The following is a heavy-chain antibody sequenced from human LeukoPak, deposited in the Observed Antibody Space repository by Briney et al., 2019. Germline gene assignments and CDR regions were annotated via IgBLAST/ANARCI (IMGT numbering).Heavy chain of an antibody. CDR1: GFIFSNYW. CDR3: ARDDRDNSRGYPAPDY. CDR2: TNQDGGAK. D-gene: IGHD3-22*01. V-gene: IGHV3-7*05. J-gene: IGHJ4*02. Sequence: GGSLRLSCAASGFIFSNYWMSWVRQAPGKGLEWVATTNQDGGAKYYVDSVKGRFTISRDNAKNSLYLQMNSLRVEDTAVYYCARDDRDNSRGYPAPDYWGQRTLGSASS.